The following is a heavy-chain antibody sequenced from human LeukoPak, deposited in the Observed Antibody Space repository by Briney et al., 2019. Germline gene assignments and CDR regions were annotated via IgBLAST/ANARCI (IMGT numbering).Heavy chain of an antibody. CDR2: VNGDESTI. D-gene: IGHD6-19*01. Sequence: GGSLRLSCAASGFTFSSYWMHWVRQAPGEGLVWVSNVNGDESTIHYADSVKGRFTISRDNAKSTLYLQMNSLRVEDTAVYFCARDNSGFDYWGQGTLVTVSS. CDR1: GFTFSSYW. V-gene: IGHV3-74*01. CDR3: ARDNSGFDY. J-gene: IGHJ4*02.